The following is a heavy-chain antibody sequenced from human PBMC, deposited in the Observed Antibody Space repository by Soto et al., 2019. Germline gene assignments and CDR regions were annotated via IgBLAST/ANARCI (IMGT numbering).Heavy chain of an antibody. D-gene: IGHD2-2*01. J-gene: IGHJ4*02. Sequence: QVQLVQSGAEVKKPGSSVKVSCKASGGTFSSYAISWVRQAPGQGIDWMGGIIPIFGTANYAQKFQGRVTITADEATSTAYMELSSVRSEDTAVYYCARAPERGYCSSTSCRGYFDYWGQGTLVTVSS. V-gene: IGHV1-69*01. CDR2: IIPIFGTA. CDR3: ARAPERGYCSSTSCRGYFDY. CDR1: GGTFSSYA.